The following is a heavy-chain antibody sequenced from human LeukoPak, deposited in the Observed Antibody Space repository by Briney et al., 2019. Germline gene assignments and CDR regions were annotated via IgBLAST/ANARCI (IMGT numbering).Heavy chain of an antibody. CDR1: GFTFSNYW. Sequence: GGSLRLSCAASGFTFSNYWMHWVRQAPGKGLVWVSRINSDGINTSYADSVKGRFTISRDNAKNTLNLQMNSLRAEDTAVYFCAKGDKMLTWRRTYNRFDPWGQGTLVTVSS. J-gene: IGHJ5*02. V-gene: IGHV3-74*01. D-gene: IGHD3-16*01. CDR3: AKGDKMLTWRRTYNRFDP. CDR2: INSDGINT.